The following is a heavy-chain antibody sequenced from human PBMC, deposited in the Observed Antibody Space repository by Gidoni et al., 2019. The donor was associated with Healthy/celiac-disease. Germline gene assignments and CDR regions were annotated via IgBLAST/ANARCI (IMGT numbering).Heavy chain of an antibody. D-gene: IGHD4-17*01. CDR1: GGPISSYY. J-gene: IGHJ3*02. Sequence: QVQLQESGPGLVKPSETLSLTCTVSGGPISSYYWIWIRQPPGTGLEWIGYIYYSGSTNDNPDHKSRVTISVDTAKNQFYRKLSSGTAAETAVYYGAREHLNDYGGNHDAFDIWGQGTMVTVSS. CDR3: AREHLNDYGGNHDAFDI. V-gene: IGHV4-59*01. CDR2: IYYSGST.